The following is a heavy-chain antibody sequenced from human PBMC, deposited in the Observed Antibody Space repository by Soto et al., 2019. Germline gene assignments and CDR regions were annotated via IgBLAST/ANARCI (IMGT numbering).Heavy chain of an antibody. CDR1: GYSFTSYW. V-gene: IGHV5-51*01. CDR3: ARQSGITIFGVVSDAFDI. CDR2: IYPGDSDI. J-gene: IGHJ3*02. Sequence: PGESLKISCKGSGYSFTSYWIAWVRQVPGKGLELMGVIYPGDSDIRYSPSFQGQVTISADKSISTAYLQWSSLKASDTAMYYCARQSGITIFGVVSDAFDIWGQGTMVTVSS. D-gene: IGHD3-3*01.